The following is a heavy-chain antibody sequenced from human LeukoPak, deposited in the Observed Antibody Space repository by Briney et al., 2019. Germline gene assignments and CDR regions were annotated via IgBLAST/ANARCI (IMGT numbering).Heavy chain of an antibody. V-gene: IGHV3-33*01. J-gene: IGHJ3*02. CDR1: GFTFSSYA. D-gene: IGHD6-6*01. CDR3: ARSIISDAFDI. CDR2: IWHDGNNK. Sequence: PGGSLRLSCAASGFTFSSYAMHWVRQAPGKGLEWVAVIWHDGNNKYYGDSVKGRFTISRDNSKNTLDLQMNSLRAEDTAVYYCARSIISDAFDIWGQGTMVTVSS.